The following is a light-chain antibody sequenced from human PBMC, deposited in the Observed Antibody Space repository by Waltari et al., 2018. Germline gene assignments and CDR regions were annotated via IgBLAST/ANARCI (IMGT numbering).Light chain of an antibody. J-gene: IGKJ4*01. CDR1: QSVASNF. V-gene: IGKV3-20*01. CDR3: QQYGESPLT. CDR2: STS. Sequence: EIVLTQSPGTLSLSPGDRATLSCRPSQSVASNFLAWYQQKPGQAPRLLISSTSSRPTGIPDRFSGSGSGTSFTLTISRLEPEDFAVYYCQQYGESPLTFGGGTKVEIK.